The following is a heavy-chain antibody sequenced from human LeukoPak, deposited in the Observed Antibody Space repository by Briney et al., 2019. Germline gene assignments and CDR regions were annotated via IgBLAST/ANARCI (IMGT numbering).Heavy chain of an antibody. CDR2: INHSGST. CDR3: ARGHGAVPHNWFDP. J-gene: IGHJ5*02. Sequence: PSETLSLTCAVYGGSSSGYYWSWIRQPPVKGLEWIGEINHSGSTNYNPSLKSRVTISVDTSKNQFSLKLSSVTAADTAVYYCARGHGAVPHNWFDPWGQGTLVTVSS. D-gene: IGHD3-10*01. CDR1: GGSSSGYY. V-gene: IGHV4-34*01.